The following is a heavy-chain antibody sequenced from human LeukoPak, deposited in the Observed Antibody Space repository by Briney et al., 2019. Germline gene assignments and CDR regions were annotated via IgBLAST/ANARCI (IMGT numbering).Heavy chain of an antibody. V-gene: IGHV4-38-2*02. D-gene: IGHD5-12*01. Sequence: NTSETLSLTCTVSGFSISSGYYWGWIRQPPGKGLEWIANIYHSGSTFYNPSLKSRVTISVDTSKNQFSLKLSSVTAADTAVYYCYGYSGYDLVVGPDYYMDVWGKGTTVTVSS. CDR3: YGYSGYDLVVGPDYYMDV. J-gene: IGHJ6*03. CDR1: GFSISSGYY. CDR2: IYHSGST.